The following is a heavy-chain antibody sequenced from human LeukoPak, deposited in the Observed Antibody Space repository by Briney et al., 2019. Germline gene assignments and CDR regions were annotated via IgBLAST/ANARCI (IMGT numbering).Heavy chain of an antibody. CDR1: GYTFTSHA. CDR3: ARAYLTANWFDP. V-gene: IGHV7-4-1*02. Sequence: ASVNLSCMASGYTFTSHAMNWVRQPPGHGREWMGWINTHTGNPTYGPGFTGRFVFSLDTSVSTAYLQISSLKAEETAVYYRARAYLTANWFDPWGQGTLVTVSS. D-gene: IGHD6-25*01. J-gene: IGHJ5*02. CDR2: INTHTGNP.